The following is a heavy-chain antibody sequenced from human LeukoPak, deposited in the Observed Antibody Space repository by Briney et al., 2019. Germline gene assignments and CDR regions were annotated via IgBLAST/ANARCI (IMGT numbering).Heavy chain of an antibody. CDR3: ARGHPGGFSYYFDY. CDR2: IYYSGST. Sequence: SETLSLTCTVSGGSISSYYWSWIRQPPGKELEWIGYIYYSGSTNYNPSLKSRVTISVDTSKNQFSLKLSSVTAADTAVYYCARGHPGGFSYYFDYWGQGTLVTVSS. J-gene: IGHJ4*02. V-gene: IGHV4-59*01. D-gene: IGHD3-10*01. CDR1: GGSISSYY.